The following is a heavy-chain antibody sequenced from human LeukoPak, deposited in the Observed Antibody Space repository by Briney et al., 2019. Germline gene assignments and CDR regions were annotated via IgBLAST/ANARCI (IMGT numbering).Heavy chain of an antibody. J-gene: IGHJ4*02. CDR3: ARLALDNWNYVSSFDY. V-gene: IGHV4-59*08. D-gene: IGHD1-7*01. CDR2: IYYSGTT. Sequence: PSETLSLTCAISGGSINNYYWSWIRQPPGKGLEWIGYIYYSGTTNYSPSLNSRVNISLDTAKNQFSLRLSSVTAADTAVYYCARLALDNWNYVSSFDYWGQGTLVTVSS. CDR1: GGSINNYY.